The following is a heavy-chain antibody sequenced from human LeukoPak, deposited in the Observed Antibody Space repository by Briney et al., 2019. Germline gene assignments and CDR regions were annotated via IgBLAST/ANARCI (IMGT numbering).Heavy chain of an antibody. CDR3: ARDHGPSSYFDY. CDR1: GGTFISYA. CDR2: IIPILGIA. Sequence: SVKVSCKASGGTFISYAISWVRQAPGQGLEWMGRIIPILGIANYAQKFQGRVTITADKSTSTAYMELSSLRSEDTAVYYCARDHGPSSYFDYWGQGTLVTVSS. V-gene: IGHV1-69*04. J-gene: IGHJ4*02.